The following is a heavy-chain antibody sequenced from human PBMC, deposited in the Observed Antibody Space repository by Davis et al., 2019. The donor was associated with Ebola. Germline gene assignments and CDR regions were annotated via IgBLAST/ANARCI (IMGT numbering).Heavy chain of an antibody. V-gene: IGHV4-59*01. CDR1: GDSLNPYY. CDR2: IYYSGST. Sequence: SETLSLTCTVSGDSLNPYYWSWIRQPPGKGLEWIGYIYYSGSTKYNPSLKSRVTISVDTSKNQFSLKLSSVTAADTAVYYCARARYYFDYWGQGTLVTVSS. CDR3: ARARYYFDY. J-gene: IGHJ4*02.